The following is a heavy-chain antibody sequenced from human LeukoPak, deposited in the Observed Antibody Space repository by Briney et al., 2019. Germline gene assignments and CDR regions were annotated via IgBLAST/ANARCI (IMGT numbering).Heavy chain of an antibody. CDR1: GYTFSSYD. CDR3: ARVPRYCSSASCYEGSGFDY. J-gene: IGHJ4*02. CDR2: MNPNSGNT. Sequence: ASVNVSCKASGYTFSSYDINWVRQATGQGLEWMGWMNPNSGNTGSAQTFQGRVTMTRNTSISTAYMELSSLRSEDTAVYYCARVPRYCSSASCYEGSGFDYWGQGTLVTVSS. D-gene: IGHD2-2*01. V-gene: IGHV1-8*01.